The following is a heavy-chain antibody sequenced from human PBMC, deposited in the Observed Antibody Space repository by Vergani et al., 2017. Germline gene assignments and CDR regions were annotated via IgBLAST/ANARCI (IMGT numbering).Heavy chain of an antibody. Sequence: QVQLVQSGAEVKKPGSSVKVSCKASGGTFSSYAISWVRQAPGQGLEWMGRIIPIFGKANYAQKFQGSGTITADESTSTAYMELSSLRSEDTAVYYCARTPYYYDSSGYYPKTRDYYYGMDVGGQGTTVTVSS. CDR1: GGTFSSYA. CDR2: IIPIFGKA. CDR3: ARTPYYYDSSGYYPKTRDYYYGMDV. J-gene: IGHJ6*02. V-gene: IGHV1-69*18. D-gene: IGHD3-22*01.